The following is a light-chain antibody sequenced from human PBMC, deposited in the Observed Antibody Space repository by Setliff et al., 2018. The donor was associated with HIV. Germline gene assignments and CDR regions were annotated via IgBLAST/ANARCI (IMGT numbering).Light chain of an antibody. V-gene: IGLV2-11*01. Sequence: QSALTRPRSVSGSPGQSVTMSCTGTSSDVGGYNYVSWYQQHPGKAPKLMIYDVSKRPSGVPDRFSGSKSGNTAFLTISGLQGEDEADYYCCSYAGSYTVLFGGGTK. J-gene: IGLJ2*01. CDR3: CSYAGSYTVL. CDR1: SSDVGGYNY. CDR2: DVS.